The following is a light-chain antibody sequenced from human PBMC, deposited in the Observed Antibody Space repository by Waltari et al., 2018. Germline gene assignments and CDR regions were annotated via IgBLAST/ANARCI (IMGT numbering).Light chain of an antibody. V-gene: IGLV1-51*01. CDR1: TSDIGNNY. Sequence: QSVLTQPPSVSAAPGQEVTISCSGSTSDIGNNYVSLYQQVPGTAPKLLISDDNNRPSGVPDRFSGSKSGTSATLLITGLQTGDEADYFCATWDDSLSAGVFGPGTKVTV. CDR2: DDN. CDR3: ATWDDSLSAGV. J-gene: IGLJ1*01.